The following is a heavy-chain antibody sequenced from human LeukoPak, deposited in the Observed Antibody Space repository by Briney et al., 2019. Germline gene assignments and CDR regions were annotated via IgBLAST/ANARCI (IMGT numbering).Heavy chain of an antibody. CDR3: ARENLSGYGWFDP. CDR2: ISWNSGSI. V-gene: IGHV3-9*01. Sequence: GGSLRLSCAGSGFIFNNYAMHWVRQPPGKGLEWVSGISWNSGSIDYADSVKGRFTISRNNAKNSLYLQMNSLRAEDTAVYYCARENLSGYGWFDPWGQGTLVTVSS. D-gene: IGHD2-15*01. J-gene: IGHJ5*02. CDR1: GFIFNNYA.